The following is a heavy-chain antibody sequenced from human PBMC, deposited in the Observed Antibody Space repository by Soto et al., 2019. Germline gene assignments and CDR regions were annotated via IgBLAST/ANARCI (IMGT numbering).Heavy chain of an antibody. CDR2: IRSRAYGGTT. CDR1: GFTFGGYA. J-gene: IGHJ3*02. CDR3: TRDQPGISAAGDAFDI. D-gene: IGHD6-13*01. Sequence: GGSLSLSCTASGFTFGGYAMSWFRQAPGKGLEWVGFIRSRAYGGTTEDAASVKGRSTITRDDTKSISDLQMNSLKTEDAAVYYCTRDQPGISAAGDAFDIWGQGTLVTVSS. V-gene: IGHV3-49*03.